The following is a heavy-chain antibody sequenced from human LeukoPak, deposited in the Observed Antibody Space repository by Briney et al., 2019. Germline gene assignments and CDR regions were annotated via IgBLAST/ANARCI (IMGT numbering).Heavy chain of an antibody. CDR2: ISYSGST. D-gene: IGHD2-15*01. V-gene: IGHV4-39*01. Sequence: SGTLSLTCTVPGDSITSSYFWGWIRQPPGKGLEWIGSISYSGSTQYNPSLKGRVIISVDTSKNEFSLNLGSVTAADTAVYFCAPYCSGGSCTGYVQHWGQGSLVTVSS. J-gene: IGHJ1*01. CDR3: APYCSGGSCTGYVQH. CDR1: GDSITSSYF.